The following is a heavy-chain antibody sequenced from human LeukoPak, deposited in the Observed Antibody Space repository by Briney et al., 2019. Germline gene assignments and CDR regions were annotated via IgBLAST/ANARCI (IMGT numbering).Heavy chain of an antibody. V-gene: IGHV4-31*11. D-gene: IGHD5-18*01. CDR1: GGSISSGGYY. CDR2: IYYSGST. CDR3: ARGLFNSYGYHFDY. Sequence: MSSETLSLTCAVSGGSISSGGYYWSWIRQHPGKGLEWIGYIYYSGSTYYNPSLKSRVTISVDTSKNQFSLKLSSVTAADTAVYYCARGLFNSYGYHFDYWGQGTLVTVSS. J-gene: IGHJ4*02.